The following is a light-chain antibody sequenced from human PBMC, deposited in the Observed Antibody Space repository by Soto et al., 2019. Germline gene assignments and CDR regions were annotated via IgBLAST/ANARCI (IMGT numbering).Light chain of an antibody. CDR2: GAS. CDR3: HQYNNWPPWT. Sequence: EIVMTQSPTTLSVSAGERVTLSCRTSQSIGTSLAWCQQKPGQAPRLLIYGASTRAPGIPPRFSGSGSGTEFTLTISSLQSEDFAVYYCHQYNNWPPWTFGQGTRVEIK. J-gene: IGKJ1*01. CDR1: QSIGTS. V-gene: IGKV3-15*01.